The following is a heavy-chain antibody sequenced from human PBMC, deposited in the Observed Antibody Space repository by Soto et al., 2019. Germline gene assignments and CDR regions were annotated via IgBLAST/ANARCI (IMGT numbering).Heavy chain of an antibody. Sequence: PGGSLRLSCAASGFTFSSYAMSWVRQAPGKGLEWVSAISGSGGSTYYADSVKGRFTISRDNSKNTLYLQMNSLRAEDTAVYYCAKDSRLGELSPRGGADYWGQGTRGT. J-gene: IGHJ4*02. V-gene: IGHV3-23*01. CDR1: GFTFSSYA. CDR2: ISGSGGST. CDR3: AKDSRLGELSPRGGADY. D-gene: IGHD3-16*02.